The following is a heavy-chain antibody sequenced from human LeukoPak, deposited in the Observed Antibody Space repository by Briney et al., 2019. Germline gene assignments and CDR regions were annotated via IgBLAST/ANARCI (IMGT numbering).Heavy chain of an antibody. Sequence: ASVTVTLTASGYTFTGYYIYWVRLAPGQRLEWMRWINPNSGGTNYAQKFQGRVTMTRDTSISTAYMELSRLTSDDTAAYYCARAIGHSSYWGQGTLVTVSS. CDR2: INPNSGGT. D-gene: IGHD6-19*01. CDR1: GYTFTGYY. V-gene: IGHV1-2*02. CDR3: ARAIGHSSY. J-gene: IGHJ4*02.